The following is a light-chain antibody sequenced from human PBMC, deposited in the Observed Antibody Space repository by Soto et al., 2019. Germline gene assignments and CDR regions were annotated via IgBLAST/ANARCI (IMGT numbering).Light chain of an antibody. V-gene: IGLV1-51*01. Sequence: QSVLTQPPSVSAAPGQKVTISCSGSSSNIGNNYVSWFQQLPGTAPKLLIYDSNNRPSGIPDRFSGSKSGTSATLDITGLQTGDEADYYCATWDRSLTGEVFGGGTKVTGL. J-gene: IGLJ2*01. CDR3: ATWDRSLTGEV. CDR2: DSN. CDR1: SSNIGNNY.